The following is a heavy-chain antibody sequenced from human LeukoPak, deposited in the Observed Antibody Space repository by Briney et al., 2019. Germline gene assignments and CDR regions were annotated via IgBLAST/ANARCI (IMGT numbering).Heavy chain of an antibody. Sequence: PGGSLRLSCAASGFTFSSYAMSWVRQAPGKGLEWVPAISGSGGSTYYADSVKGRFTISRDNSKNTLYLQMNSLRAEDTAVYYCAKDWGETYYYDSSGYLEDYWGQGTLVTVSS. CDR3: AKDWGETYYYDSSGYLEDY. CDR2: ISGSGGST. CDR1: GFTFSSYA. J-gene: IGHJ4*02. D-gene: IGHD3-22*01. V-gene: IGHV3-23*01.